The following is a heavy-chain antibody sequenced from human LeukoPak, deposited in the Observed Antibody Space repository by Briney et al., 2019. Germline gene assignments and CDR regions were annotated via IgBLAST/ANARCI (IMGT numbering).Heavy chain of an antibody. V-gene: IGHV4-39*07. Sequence: PSETLSLTCTVSGGSISSSSYYWGWIRQPPGKGLEWIGSTYYSGSTYYNPSLKSRVTISVDTSKNQFSLKLSSVTAADTAVYYCAREYGGALDYWGQGTLVTVSS. J-gene: IGHJ4*02. CDR1: GGSISSSSYY. D-gene: IGHD3-16*01. CDR2: TYYSGST. CDR3: AREYGGALDY.